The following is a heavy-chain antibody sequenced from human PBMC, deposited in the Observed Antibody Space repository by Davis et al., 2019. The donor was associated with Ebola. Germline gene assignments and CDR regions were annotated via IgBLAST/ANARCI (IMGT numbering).Heavy chain of an antibody. CDR2: ITGRGDTT. J-gene: IGHJ4*02. V-gene: IGHV3-23*01. Sequence: PGGSLRLSCAASGFTFWTYTMTWVRQAPGKGLEWVAAITGRGDTTFYTDSVKGRFSISRDNSKNILYLQMNSLRAEDTAIYYCAKNRATVTYDYWGQGTLVTVSS. CDR3: AKNRATVTYDY. D-gene: IGHD4-17*01. CDR1: GFTFWTYT.